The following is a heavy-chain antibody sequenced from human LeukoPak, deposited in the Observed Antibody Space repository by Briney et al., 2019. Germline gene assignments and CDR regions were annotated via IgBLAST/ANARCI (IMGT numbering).Heavy chain of an antibody. V-gene: IGHV1-58*02. Sequence: GASVKVSCKASGFTFTNSAMQWVRQARGQRLEWIGWIVVGSGNTNYAQKFQERVTITRDMSTSTAYMELSSLRSEDTAVYYCAAGYSGYADYWGQGTLVTVSS. CDR3: AAGYSGYADY. CDR2: IVVGSGNT. CDR1: GFTFTNSA. J-gene: IGHJ4*02. D-gene: IGHD5-12*01.